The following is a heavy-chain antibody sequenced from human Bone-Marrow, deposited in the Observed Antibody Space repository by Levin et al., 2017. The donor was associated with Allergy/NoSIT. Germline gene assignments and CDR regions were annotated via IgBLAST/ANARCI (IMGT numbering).Heavy chain of an antibody. CDR3: ARRLTIVVVPAAISGMDV. CDR2: INHSGST. J-gene: IGHJ6*02. D-gene: IGHD2-2*01. Sequence: SETLSLTCAVYGGSFSGYYWSWIRQPPGKGLEWIGEINHSGSTNYNPSLKSRVTISVDTSKNQFSLKLSSVTAADTAVYYCARRLTIVVVPAAISGMDVWGQGTTVTVSS. V-gene: IGHV4-34*01. CDR1: GGSFSGYY.